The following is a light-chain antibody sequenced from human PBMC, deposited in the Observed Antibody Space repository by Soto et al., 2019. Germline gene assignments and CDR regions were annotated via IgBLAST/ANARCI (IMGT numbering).Light chain of an antibody. CDR1: SSDVGGYKH. J-gene: IGLJ3*02. V-gene: IGLV2-8*01. CDR2: EVN. CDR3: SSYTGSNNWV. Sequence: QSALTQPPSASGSPGQSVTISCTGTSSDVGGYKHVSWYQQHPGKAPKLMIYEVNRRPSGVPDRFSGSKSDNTASLTVSGLQPEDEADYYCSSYTGSNNWVFGGGTKLTVL.